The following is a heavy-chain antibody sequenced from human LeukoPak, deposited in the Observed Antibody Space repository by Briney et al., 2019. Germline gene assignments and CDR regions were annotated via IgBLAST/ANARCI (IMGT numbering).Heavy chain of an antibody. CDR1: GYTFTSYY. D-gene: IGHD5-12*01. CDR3: ARASGYDENYYYYYMDV. Sequence: SVKVSCKASGYTFTSYYMHWVRQAPGQGLEWMGGIIPIFGTANYAQKFQGRVTITTDESTSTAYMELSSLRSEDTAVYYCARASGYDENYYYYYMDVWGKGTTVTVSS. CDR2: IIPIFGTA. V-gene: IGHV1-69*05. J-gene: IGHJ6*03.